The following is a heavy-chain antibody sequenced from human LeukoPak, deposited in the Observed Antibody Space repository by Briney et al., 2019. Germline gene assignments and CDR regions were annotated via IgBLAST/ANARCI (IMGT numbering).Heavy chain of an antibody. CDR1: GGSISSSSYY. V-gene: IGHV4-39*01. CDR3: ASSHMATITCFDY. J-gene: IGHJ4*02. D-gene: IGHD5-12*01. CDR2: IYYSGST. Sequence: PSETLSLTCTVSGGSISSSSYYWGWIRQPPGKGLEWIGSIYYSGSTYYNPSLKSRVTISVDTSKNQFSLKLSSVTAADTAVYYCASSHMATITCFDYWGQGPLVTVSS.